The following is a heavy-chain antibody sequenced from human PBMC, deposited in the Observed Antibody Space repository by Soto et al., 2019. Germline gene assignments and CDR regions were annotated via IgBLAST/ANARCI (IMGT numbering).Heavy chain of an antibody. D-gene: IGHD6-19*01. J-gene: IGHJ6*02. CDR1: GGSISSSSYY. CDR2: IYYSGST. Sequence: SETLSLTCTVSGGSISSSSYYWGWIRQAPGKGLEWIGSIYYSGSTYYNPSLKSRVTISVDTSKNQFSLKLSSVTAADTAVYYCARKAVAGRNYYYYGMDVWGQGTTVT. V-gene: IGHV4-39*01. CDR3: ARKAVAGRNYYYYGMDV.